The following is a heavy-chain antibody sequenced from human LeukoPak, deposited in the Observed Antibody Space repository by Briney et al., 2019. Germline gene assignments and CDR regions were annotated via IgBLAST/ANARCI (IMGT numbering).Heavy chain of an antibody. V-gene: IGHV3-30*01. CDR3: ARDARGPIAVAGLVDY. CDR2: ISYDGSNK. CDR1: GSTFSSYA. D-gene: IGHD6-19*01. Sequence: GGSLRLSCAASGSTFSSYAMHWVRQAPGKGLEWVAVISYDGSNKYYADSVEGRFTISRDNSKNTLYLQMNSLRAEDTAVYYCARDARGPIAVAGLVDYWGQETLVTVSS. J-gene: IGHJ4*02.